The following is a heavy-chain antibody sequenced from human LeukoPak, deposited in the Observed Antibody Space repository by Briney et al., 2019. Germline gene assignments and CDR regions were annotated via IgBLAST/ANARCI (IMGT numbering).Heavy chain of an antibody. D-gene: IGHD2-15*01. Sequence: GASVKVSCKASGYTFTSYDINWVRQATGQGLEWMGWMNPNSGNTGYAQKFQGRVTMTRNTSISTAYMELSSLRSEDTAVYYCARVGCSGGSCYFDYWGQGTLVTVSS. CDR1: GYTFTSYD. V-gene: IGHV1-8*02. CDR3: ARVGCSGGSCYFDY. J-gene: IGHJ4*02. CDR2: MNPNSGNT.